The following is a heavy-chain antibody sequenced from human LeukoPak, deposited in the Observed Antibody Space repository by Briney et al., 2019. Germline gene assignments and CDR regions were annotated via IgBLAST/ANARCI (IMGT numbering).Heavy chain of an antibody. CDR3: VRDRGDLDAFDI. V-gene: IGHV3-74*01. Sequence: GGSLRLSCAASGFTFSSHWMHWVRQAPGEGLVWVSRINNDGSSTSYADSVKGRFTISRDIPKNTLYLQMNSLRAEDTAVFYCVRDRGDLDAFDIWGRGTMVTVSS. CDR1: GFTFSSHW. D-gene: IGHD2-21*02. J-gene: IGHJ3*02. CDR2: INNDGSST.